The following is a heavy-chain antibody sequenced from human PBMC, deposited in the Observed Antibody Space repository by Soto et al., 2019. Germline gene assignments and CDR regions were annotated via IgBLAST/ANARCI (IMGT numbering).Heavy chain of an antibody. CDR2: ISYDGSNK. V-gene: IGHV3-30-3*01. D-gene: IGHD3-22*01. Sequence: QVQLVESGGGVVQPGRSLRLSCAASGFTFSSYAMHWVRQAPGKGLEWVAVISYDGSNKYYADSVKGRFTISRDNSKNTLYLQMNSLRAEDTAVYYCARDTVVLIKYYFDYWGQGTLVTVSS. CDR3: ARDTVVLIKYYFDY. J-gene: IGHJ4*02. CDR1: GFTFSSYA.